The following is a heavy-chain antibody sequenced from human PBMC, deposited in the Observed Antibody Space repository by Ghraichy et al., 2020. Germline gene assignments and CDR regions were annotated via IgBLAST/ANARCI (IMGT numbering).Heavy chain of an antibody. Sequence: GGSLRLSCAASGFIVSSNYMSWVRQAPGKGLEWVSVIYSGGITNYADSVKGRFTISRDNPKNTLYLQMNSLRAEDTAVYYCASGDSSSWRLFDHWGQGNLVTVSS. CDR2: IYSGGIT. CDR1: GFIVSSNY. J-gene: IGHJ4*02. D-gene: IGHD6-13*01. CDR3: ASGDSSSWRLFDH. V-gene: IGHV3-53*01.